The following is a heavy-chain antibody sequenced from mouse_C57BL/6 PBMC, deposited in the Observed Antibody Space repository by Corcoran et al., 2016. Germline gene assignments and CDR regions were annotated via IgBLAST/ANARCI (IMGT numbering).Heavy chain of an antibody. CDR3: ASRYGSSFFAY. V-gene: IGHV1-26*01. D-gene: IGHD1-1*01. Sequence: EVQLQQSGPELVKPGASVKISCKASGYTFTDYYMNWVKQSHGKSLEWIGDINPNNGGTSYNQKFKGKATLTVDKSSSTAYMELRSLTSEYSAVYYCASRYGSSFFAYWGQGTLVTVSA. J-gene: IGHJ3*01. CDR1: GYTFTDYY. CDR2: INPNNGGT.